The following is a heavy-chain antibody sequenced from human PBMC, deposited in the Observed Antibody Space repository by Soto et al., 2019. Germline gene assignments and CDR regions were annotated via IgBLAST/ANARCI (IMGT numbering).Heavy chain of an antibody. J-gene: IGHJ5*02. D-gene: IGHD2-2*01. CDR2: FDPEDGET. CDR3: ANSPYFPSHNWFYP. Sequence: GASVKVSCKVSGYTLTELSMHWVRQAPGKGLEWMGGFDPEDGETIYAQKFQGRVTMTEDTSTDTAYMELSSLRSEDTAVYYCANSPYFPSHNWFYPWSQRNPLPVSS. CDR1: GYTLTELS. V-gene: IGHV1-24*01.